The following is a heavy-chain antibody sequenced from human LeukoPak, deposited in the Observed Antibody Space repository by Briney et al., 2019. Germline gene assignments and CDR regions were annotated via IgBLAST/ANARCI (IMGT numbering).Heavy chain of an antibody. CDR3: ASSLRDGYKTLSDAFDI. CDR1: GGSISSYY. J-gene: IGHJ3*02. CDR2: IYTSGST. D-gene: IGHD5-24*01. Sequence: PSETLSLTCTVSGGSISSYYWSWIRQPAGKGLEWIGRIYTSGSTNYNPSLKSRVTMSVDTSKNQFSLKLSSVTAADTAVYYCASSLRDGYKTLSDAFDIWDQGTMVTVSS. V-gene: IGHV4-4*07.